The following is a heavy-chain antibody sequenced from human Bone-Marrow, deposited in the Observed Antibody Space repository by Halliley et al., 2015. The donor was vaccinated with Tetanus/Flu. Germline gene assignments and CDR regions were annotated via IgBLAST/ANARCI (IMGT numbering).Heavy chain of an antibody. V-gene: IGHV3-43*01. Sequence: SLRLSCAASGFTFDYYTMHWVRQVPGRGLEWVSLISWDGDTTDYADSVKGRFTISRDTSKSSLFLQMNSLRTEDTALYYCAGGNYLGGMDVGGQGTTVTVSS. D-gene: IGHD3-16*01. CDR1: GFTFDYYT. CDR3: AGGNYLGGMDV. CDR2: ISWDGDTT. J-gene: IGHJ6*02.